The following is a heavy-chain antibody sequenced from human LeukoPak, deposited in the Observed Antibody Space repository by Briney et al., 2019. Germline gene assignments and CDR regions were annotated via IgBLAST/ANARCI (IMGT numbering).Heavy chain of an antibody. CDR3: ARDSIEGPFDY. D-gene: IGHD2/OR15-2a*01. J-gene: IGHJ4*02. CDR2: ISYDGSNK. Sequence: GGSLRLSCAASGFTFSSYGMHWVRQAPGKGLEWVAVISYDGSNKYYADSVKGRFTISRDNSKNTLYLQMNSLRAEDTAVYYCARDSIEGPFDYWGQGTLVTVSS. V-gene: IGHV3-30*03. CDR1: GFTFSSYG.